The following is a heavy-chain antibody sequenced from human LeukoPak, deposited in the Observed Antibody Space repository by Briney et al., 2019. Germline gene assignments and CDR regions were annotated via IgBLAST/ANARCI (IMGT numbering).Heavy chain of an antibody. CDR2: INPNSGGT. Sequence: ASVKVSCKASGYTFTRYYMHWVRQAPGQGLEWMGWINPNSGGTNYAQKFQGRVTMTRDTSISTAYMELSRLRSDDTAVYYCARGAHSGSYSPRLNYGGQGTLVTVSS. V-gene: IGHV1-2*02. CDR3: ARGAHSGSYSPRLNY. CDR1: GYTFTRYY. D-gene: IGHD1-26*01. J-gene: IGHJ4*02.